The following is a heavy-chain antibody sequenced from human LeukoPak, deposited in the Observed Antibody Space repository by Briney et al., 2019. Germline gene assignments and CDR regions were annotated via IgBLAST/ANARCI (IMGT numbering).Heavy chain of an antibody. V-gene: IGHV3-21*01. CDR3: ARGPLAALYYYYYMDV. J-gene: IGHJ6*03. Sequence: PGGPLRLSCAASGFTFSSYAMNWVRQAPGKGREWVSSISSSSSYIYYADSVKGRFTISRDNAKNSLYLQMNSLRAEDTAVYYCARGPLAALYYYYYMDVWGKGTTVTVSS. CDR2: ISSSSSYI. D-gene: IGHD6-6*01. CDR1: GFTFSSYA.